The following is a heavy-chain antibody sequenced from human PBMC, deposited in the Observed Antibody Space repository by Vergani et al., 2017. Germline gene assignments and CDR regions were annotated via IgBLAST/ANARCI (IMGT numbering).Heavy chain of an antibody. Sequence: QVQLEESGPGLVKPSETLSLTCTVSGGSFNTYYWSWIRQSPGKGLEWIGYIYSTGSTIYNPSLNSRVTMSVDTSKNQFSLRLRSVTAADTAVYFCARVMYRDEASTGYRLEGMDIWGQGTTVTISS. V-gene: IGHV4-59*13. CDR2: IYSTGST. CDR1: GGSFNTYY. CDR3: ARVMYRDEASTGYRLEGMDI. J-gene: IGHJ6*02. D-gene: IGHD3-9*01.